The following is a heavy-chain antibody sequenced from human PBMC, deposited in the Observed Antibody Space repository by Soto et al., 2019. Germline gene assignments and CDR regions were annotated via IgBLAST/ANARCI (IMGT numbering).Heavy chain of an antibody. CDR2: VSASART. CDR3: ATGMGRYLDL. Sequence: QVQLQESGPGLVKPSETLSLTCTVSGDSISNVYWSWIRQPAGKGLESIGRVSASARTNYNPSLQSRVTMSLDTSKNQFSLRLTSVSAADTAVYFCATGMGRYLDLWGRGTLVIVSS. CDR1: GDSISNVY. V-gene: IGHV4-4*07. J-gene: IGHJ2*01. D-gene: IGHD2-8*01.